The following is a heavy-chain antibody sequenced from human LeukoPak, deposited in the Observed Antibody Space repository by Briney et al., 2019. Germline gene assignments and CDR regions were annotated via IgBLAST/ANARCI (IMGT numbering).Heavy chain of an antibody. D-gene: IGHD3-22*01. CDR2: VYYSGST. V-gene: IGHV4-59*08. CDR3: ARYHSSGLDY. J-gene: IGHJ4*02. CDR1: GGSISSYY. Sequence: SETLSLTCTVSGGSISSYYWSWIRQPPGKGLEWIGYVYYSGSTSYNPSLKSRLTISVDTSKNQFSLKLSSVTAADTAVYYCARYHSSGLDYWGQGTLVTVSS.